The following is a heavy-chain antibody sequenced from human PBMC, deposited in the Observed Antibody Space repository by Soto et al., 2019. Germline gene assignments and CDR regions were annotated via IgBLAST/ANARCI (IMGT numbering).Heavy chain of an antibody. J-gene: IGHJ4*02. CDR2: ISYSGST. Sequence: QVQLQAAGPGLVKPSETLSLTCTVSGGSISGYYWSWIRQPPGKGLEWIAYISYSGSTNYNPSLKSRVSISVDTSKNQFSLKVNAVTAADTAVYYCARDMGSSGGVDYWGQGILVTVSS. CDR1: GGSISGYY. CDR3: ARDMGSSGGVDY. V-gene: IGHV4-59*01. D-gene: IGHD1-26*01.